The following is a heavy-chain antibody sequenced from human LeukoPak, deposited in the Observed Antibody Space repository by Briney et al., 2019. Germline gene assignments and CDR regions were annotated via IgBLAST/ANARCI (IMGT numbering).Heavy chain of an antibody. Sequence: GGSLILSCTASGFTFSSYWMHWVRQVPGKGLVWVSRINTGGSSTTYAVSVRRRFTISRDNAKNTLYLQMNSLRVEDTAVYYCARSNQADDYWGQGTLVTVSS. J-gene: IGHJ4*02. CDR1: GFTFSSYW. V-gene: IGHV3-74*01. D-gene: IGHD4-11*01. CDR2: INTGGSST. CDR3: ARSNQADDY.